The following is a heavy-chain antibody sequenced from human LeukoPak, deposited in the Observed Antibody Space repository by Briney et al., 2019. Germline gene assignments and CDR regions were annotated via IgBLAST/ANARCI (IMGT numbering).Heavy chain of an antibody. CDR2: IYYSGST. Sequence: PSETLSLTCTVSGDSISSYYWGWIRQPPGKGLEWIGSIYYSGSTYYNPSLKSRVTISVDTSKNQFSLKLSSVTAADTAVYYCARIPRGYDSSGYQIDYWGQGTLVTVSS. J-gene: IGHJ4*02. CDR3: ARIPRGYDSSGYQIDY. V-gene: IGHV4-39*01. CDR1: GDSISSYY. D-gene: IGHD3-22*01.